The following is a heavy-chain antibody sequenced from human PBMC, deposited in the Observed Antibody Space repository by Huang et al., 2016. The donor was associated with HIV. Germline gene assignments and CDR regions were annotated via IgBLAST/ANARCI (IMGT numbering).Heavy chain of an antibody. V-gene: IGHV4-39*01. Sequence: QLQLQRSGPGLVKPSETLSLTCTVSGGSITSSSYYWGWIRQPPGKGLEGVGSIYYSGSTHYNQSLKSRVTVSVDTSKNQFSLKLSSVTAADTAVYYCARHFSYYDSSGYTPWDAFDIWGQGTMVTVSS. CDR1: GGSITSSSYY. J-gene: IGHJ3*02. CDR2: IYYSGST. CDR3: ARHFSYYDSSGYTPWDAFDI. D-gene: IGHD3-22*01.